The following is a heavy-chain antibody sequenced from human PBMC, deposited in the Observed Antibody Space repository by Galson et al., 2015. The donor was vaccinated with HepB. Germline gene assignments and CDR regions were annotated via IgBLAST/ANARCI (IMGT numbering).Heavy chain of an antibody. CDR3: ARAPLVAVAGTEILAYYMDV. CDR2: IYYSGST. CDR1: GGSISSYY. J-gene: IGHJ6*03. Sequence: ETLSLTCTVSGGSISSYYWSWIRQPPGKGLEWIGYIYYSGSTNYNPSLKSRVTISVDTSKNQFSLKLSSVTAADTAVYYCARAPLVAVAGTEILAYYMDVWGKGTTVTVSS. D-gene: IGHD6-19*01. V-gene: IGHV4-59*01.